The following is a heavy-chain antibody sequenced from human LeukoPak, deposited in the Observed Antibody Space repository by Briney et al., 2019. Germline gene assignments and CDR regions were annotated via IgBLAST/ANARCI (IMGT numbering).Heavy chain of an antibody. Sequence: SETLSLTCAVYGGSFSGYYWSWIRQPPGKGLEWIGEINHSGSTNYNPSLKSRVTISVDTSKNQFSLKLSSVTAADTAVYYCARETTVVPGYYYYYMDVWGKGTTVTVSS. CDR1: GGSFSGYY. CDR2: INHSGST. V-gene: IGHV4-34*01. J-gene: IGHJ6*03. D-gene: IGHD4-23*01. CDR3: ARETTVVPGYYYYYMDV.